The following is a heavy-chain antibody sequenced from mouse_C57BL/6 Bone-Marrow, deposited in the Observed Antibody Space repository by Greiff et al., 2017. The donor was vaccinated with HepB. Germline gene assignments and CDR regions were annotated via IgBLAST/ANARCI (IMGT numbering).Heavy chain of an antibody. CDR3: ARGVYDYDWYFDV. CDR1: GYTFTDHT. CDR2: IYPRDGST. V-gene: IGHV1-78*01. D-gene: IGHD2-4*01. J-gene: IGHJ1*03. Sequence: VQLVESDAELVKPGASVKISCKVSGYTFTDHTIHWMKQRPEQGLEWIGYIYPRDGSTKYNEKFKGKATLTADKSSSTAYMQLNSLTSEDSAVYFCARGVYDYDWYFDVWGTGTTVTVSS.